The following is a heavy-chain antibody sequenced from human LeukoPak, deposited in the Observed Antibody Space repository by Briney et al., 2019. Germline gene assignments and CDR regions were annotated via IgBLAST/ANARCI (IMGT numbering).Heavy chain of an antibody. V-gene: IGHV3-21*04. CDR3: AKGSENIMGAPQADY. D-gene: IGHD1-26*01. Sequence: GGSLRLSCAASGFTFDSYSMNWVRRAPGKGLQWVSSISTGSNYIYYADSVKGRFTISRDNSKNTLFLQMNSLRAEDTAVYYCAKGSENIMGAPQADYWGQGTLVIVSS. CDR2: ISTGSNYI. CDR1: GFTFDSYS. J-gene: IGHJ4*02.